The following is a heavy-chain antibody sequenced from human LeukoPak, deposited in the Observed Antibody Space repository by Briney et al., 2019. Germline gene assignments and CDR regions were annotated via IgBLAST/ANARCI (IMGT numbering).Heavy chain of an antibody. D-gene: IGHD6-6*01. CDR1: GFTFDDYA. CDR2: ISWNSGSI. V-gene: IGHV3-9*01. CDR3: AKDSQYSAWRHFDY. Sequence: GGSLRLSCAASGFTFDDYAMHWVRQAPGKGLEWVSGISWNSGSIGYADSVKGRFTISRDNAKNSLYLQMNSLRAEDTALYYCAKDSQYSAWRHFDYWGQGTLVTASS. J-gene: IGHJ4*02.